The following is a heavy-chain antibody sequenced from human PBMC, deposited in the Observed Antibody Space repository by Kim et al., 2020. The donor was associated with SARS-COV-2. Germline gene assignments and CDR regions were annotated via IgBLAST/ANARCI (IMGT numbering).Heavy chain of an antibody. CDR1: GGSISSYY. D-gene: IGHD3-22*01. CDR3: ARHRTYYYDSSGPDAFDI. Sequence: SETLSLTCTVSGGSISSYYWSWIRQPPGKGLEWIWYIYYSGSTNYNPSLKSRVTISVDTSKNQFSLKLSSVTAADTAVYYCARHRTYYYDSSGPDAFDIWGQGTMVTVSS. CDR2: IYYSGST. J-gene: IGHJ3*02. V-gene: IGHV4-59*08.